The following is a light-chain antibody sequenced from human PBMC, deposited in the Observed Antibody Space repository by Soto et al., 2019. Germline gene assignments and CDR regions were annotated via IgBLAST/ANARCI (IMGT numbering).Light chain of an antibody. V-gene: IGKV1-5*01. CDR1: QSISGS. J-gene: IGKJ5*01. CDR3: QPYYLGCT. Sequence: DIDMAQSRSPLSASFGYRITITCRASQSISGSLAWCQHRPGEPPQLLIYDVSTLESGVPSRFSGFGSGTEFTLSISGMQPDDFGTYYRQPYYLGCTFGQGTQLEIK. CDR2: DVS.